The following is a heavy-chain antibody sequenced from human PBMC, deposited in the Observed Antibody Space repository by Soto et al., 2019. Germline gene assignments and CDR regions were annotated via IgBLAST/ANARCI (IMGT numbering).Heavy chain of an antibody. D-gene: IGHD2-15*01. J-gene: IGHJ4*02. Sequence: QVRLVESGGGVVQPGRSLRLSCAASGFTFSSYAMHWVRQAPGKGLEWVAVISYDESNKYYADSVKGRFTISRDNSKNTLYLQMNSLRAEDTAVYYCARSVVVVNPLGYWGQGTLVTVSS. V-gene: IGHV3-30-3*01. CDR3: ARSVVVVNPLGY. CDR1: GFTFSSYA. CDR2: ISYDESNK.